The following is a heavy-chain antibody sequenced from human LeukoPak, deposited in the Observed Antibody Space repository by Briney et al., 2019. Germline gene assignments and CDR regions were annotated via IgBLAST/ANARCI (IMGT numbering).Heavy chain of an antibody. J-gene: IGHJ4*02. CDR2: VGYGGTNK. V-gene: IGHV3-30*02. Sequence: GGSLRLSCAASGFTVSSNYMSWVRQVPGRGLEWVAFVGYGGTNKYYGDSVKGRFTVSRDNSKNTLYLEMNTMGPDDTAVYYCAKDWSYYGPQYFDYWGQGTLVTVSS. D-gene: IGHD1-26*01. CDR3: AKDWSYYGPQYFDY. CDR1: GFTVSSNY.